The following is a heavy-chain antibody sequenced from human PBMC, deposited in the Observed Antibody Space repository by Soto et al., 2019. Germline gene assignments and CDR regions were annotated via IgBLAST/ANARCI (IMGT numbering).Heavy chain of an antibody. CDR1: GYTFTSYG. D-gene: IGHD3-10*01. Sequence: CKASGYTFTSYGISWVRQAPGQGLEWMGWISAYNGNTNYAQKLQGRVTMTTDTSTSTAYMELRSLRSDDTAVYYCALFRGHASYTLRYGLSLRSTLPLSVQ. CDR3: ALFRGHASYTLRYGLSLRSTLPLSVQ. J-gene: IGHJ1*01. V-gene: IGHV1-18*04. CDR2: ISAYNGNT.